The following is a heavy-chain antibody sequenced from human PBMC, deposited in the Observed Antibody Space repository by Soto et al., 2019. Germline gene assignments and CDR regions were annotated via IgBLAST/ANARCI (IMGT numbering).Heavy chain of an antibody. D-gene: IGHD2-2*01. V-gene: IGHV4-39*01. Sequence: QLQLQESGPGLVKPSETLSLTCTVSGGYISSSSYYWGWIRQLPGKGLEWIGSIYYSGSTYYNPSLKSRVTISVDTSKNQFSLKLSSVTAADTAVYYCAADIVVVPAALGYYYYYGMDVWGQGTTVTVSS. CDR1: GGYISSSSYY. CDR3: AADIVVVPAALGYYYYYGMDV. J-gene: IGHJ6*02. CDR2: IYYSGST.